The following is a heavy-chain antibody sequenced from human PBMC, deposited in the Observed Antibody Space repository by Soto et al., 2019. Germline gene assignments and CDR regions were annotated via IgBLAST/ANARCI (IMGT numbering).Heavy chain of an antibody. CDR3: ARDYYGSGSYGVVWFDP. CDR2: IYYSGST. V-gene: IGHV4-31*03. J-gene: IGHJ5*02. Sequence: QVQLQESGPGLVKPSQTLSLTCTVSGGSISSGGYYWSWIRQHPGKGLEWIGYIYYSGSTYYNPSLKSRVTISVDTSKNQFSLKLSSVTAADTAVYYCARDYYGSGSYGVVWFDPWGQGTLVTVSS. D-gene: IGHD3-10*01. CDR1: GGSISSGGYY.